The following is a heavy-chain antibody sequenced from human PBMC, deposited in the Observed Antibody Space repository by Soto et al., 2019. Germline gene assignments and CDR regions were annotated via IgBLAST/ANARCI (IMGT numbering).Heavy chain of an antibody. Sequence: EVQLVESGGDLVQPGRSLRLSCAASGFTFDDYPMHWVRQVPGKGLEWVSGISWNSKIVGYADSVRGRFSISRDNAKKSLYLQMNGLRPEDTALYCCVKDGLPSLFGLVYDGVVIWGRGTMVTVSS. D-gene: IGHD3-3*01. J-gene: IGHJ3*02. CDR2: ISWNSKIV. V-gene: IGHV3-9*01. CDR3: VKDGLPSLFGLVYDGVVI. CDR1: GFTFDDYP.